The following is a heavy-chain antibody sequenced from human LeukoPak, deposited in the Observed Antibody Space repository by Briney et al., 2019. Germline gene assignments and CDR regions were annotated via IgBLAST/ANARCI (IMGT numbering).Heavy chain of an antibody. D-gene: IGHD6-13*01. CDR1: GFTFTSYA. Sequence: GGSLRLSCAASGFTFTSYAMTWVRQAPGRGLEWVSTITVSGDSTYYADSVKGRFTISRDNSQNTLYLQMNSLGAEDTAVYYCAKDLGIAAVGTVYWGQGTLVTVSS. CDR2: ITVSGDST. J-gene: IGHJ4*02. CDR3: AKDLGIAAVGTVY. V-gene: IGHV3-23*01.